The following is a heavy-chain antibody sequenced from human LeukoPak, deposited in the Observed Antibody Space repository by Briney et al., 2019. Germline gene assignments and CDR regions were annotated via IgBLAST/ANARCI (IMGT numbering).Heavy chain of an antibody. CDR3: ARGFDYGGSPYYYYYAMDV. Sequence: SETLPLTCTVSGDSINTNYWTWIRQPPGKGLEWIGGIYHSGNTNYNPSLKSRVSISVDTSKNQISLELSSVTAADTAVFYCARGFDYGGSPYYYYYAMDVWGQGTTVTVSS. CDR1: GDSINTNY. V-gene: IGHV4-59*01. CDR2: IYHSGNT. D-gene: IGHD4-23*01. J-gene: IGHJ6*02.